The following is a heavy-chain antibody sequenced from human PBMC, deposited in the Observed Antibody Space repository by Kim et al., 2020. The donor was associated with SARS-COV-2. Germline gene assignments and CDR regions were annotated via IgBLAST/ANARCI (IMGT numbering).Heavy chain of an antibody. CDR1: GFTFSSYA. D-gene: IGHD3-16*01. V-gene: IGHV3-30*04. CDR3: ARVVFASGTKGDLAS. Sequence: GGSLRLSCLASGFTFSSYAMSWIRQAPGKGPEWVAVTSSDGSIIYYADSVKGRFTISRANSRNILYLDMDSLSAQDTAIYYSARVVFASGTKGDLASW. J-gene: IGHJ5*01. CDR2: TSSDGSII.